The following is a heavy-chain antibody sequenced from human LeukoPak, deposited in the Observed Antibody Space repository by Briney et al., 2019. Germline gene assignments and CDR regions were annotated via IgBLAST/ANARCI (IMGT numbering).Heavy chain of an antibody. CDR3: VRLSGYHFDY. Sequence: NASETLSLTCGVYSGSLSDKYWSWIRQPPGKGLEWIGEINPSGRTNYNPSLKSRVTMSIDTSKNQFSLKLSSVTAADTAVYYCVRLSGYHFDYWGQGALVTVSS. V-gene: IGHV4-34*01. CDR2: INPSGRT. J-gene: IGHJ4*02. CDR1: SGSLSDKY. D-gene: IGHD5-12*01.